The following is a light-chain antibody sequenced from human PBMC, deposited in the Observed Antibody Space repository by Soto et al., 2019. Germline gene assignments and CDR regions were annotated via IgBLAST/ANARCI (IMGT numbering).Light chain of an antibody. V-gene: IGKV1-27*01. CDR3: QNYKSAPNT. CDR2: AAS. CDR1: QDINNY. J-gene: IGKJ2*01. Sequence: DIQMTQSPSSLSASVGDRVTITCRASQDINNYLAWYQQKPGKIPKLLIYAASTLQPVVHSRFSGSGSGTVFTLTINSLQPEDVATYYCQNYKSAPNTFGRGTRLEIK.